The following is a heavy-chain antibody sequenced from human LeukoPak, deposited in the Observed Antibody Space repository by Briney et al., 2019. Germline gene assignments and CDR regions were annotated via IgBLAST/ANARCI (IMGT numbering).Heavy chain of an antibody. CDR2: IYYSGST. V-gene: IGHV4-30-4*07. CDR1: GGSISSGGYS. Sequence: PSETLSLTCAVSGGSISSGGYSWSWIRQPPGKGLEWIGYIYYSGSTYYNPSLKSRVTISVDTSKNQFSLTLNSVTAADTAVYYCARSRGGCDYGSWFDPWGQGILVTVSS. CDR3: ARSRGGCDYGSWFDP. J-gene: IGHJ5*02. D-gene: IGHD4-17*01.